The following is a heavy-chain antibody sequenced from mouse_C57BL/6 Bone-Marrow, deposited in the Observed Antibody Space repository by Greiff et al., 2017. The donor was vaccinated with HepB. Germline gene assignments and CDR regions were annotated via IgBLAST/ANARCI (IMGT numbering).Heavy chain of an antibody. J-gene: IGHJ4*01. CDR1: GYTFTNYW. D-gene: IGHD2-3*01. CDR2: IYPGGGYT. V-gene: IGHV1-63*01. CDR3: ARYDGSYAMDY. Sequence: QVQLQQSGAELVRPGTSVKMSCKASGYTFTNYWIGWAKQRPGHGLEWIGDIYPGGGYTNYNEKFKGKATLTADNSSSTAYMQFSSLTSEDSAIYYCARYDGSYAMDYWGQGTSVTVSS.